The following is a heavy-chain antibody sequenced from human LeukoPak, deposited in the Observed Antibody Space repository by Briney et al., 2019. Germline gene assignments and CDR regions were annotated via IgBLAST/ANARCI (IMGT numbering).Heavy chain of an antibody. V-gene: IGHV3-23*01. D-gene: IGHD5-18*01. Sequence: GGSLRLSCAASGFTFSSYAMSWVRQAPGKGLEWVSAISSSGSGTYYADSVKGRIAISRDSSKNTLYLQMNSLRAEDTAVYYCAKDRSQLWLSYFDYWGQGTLVTVSS. CDR3: AKDRSQLWLSYFDY. CDR1: GFTFSSYA. CDR2: ISSSGSGT. J-gene: IGHJ4*02.